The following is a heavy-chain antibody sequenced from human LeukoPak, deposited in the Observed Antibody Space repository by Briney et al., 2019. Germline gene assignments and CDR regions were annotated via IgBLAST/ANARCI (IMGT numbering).Heavy chain of an antibody. D-gene: IGHD1-26*01. CDR2: IKQDGSTK. V-gene: IGHV3-7*01. CDR1: GFTFTNSW. CDR3: ARDTDGSLDY. J-gene: IGHJ4*02. Sequence: LGGSLRLSCAASGFTFTNSWMAWVRQAPGKGLEWVANIKQDGSTKHYADSLKGRFTISRDNPKNSLYLQMNSLRADDTAVYYCARDTDGSLDYWGQGILVTVAS.